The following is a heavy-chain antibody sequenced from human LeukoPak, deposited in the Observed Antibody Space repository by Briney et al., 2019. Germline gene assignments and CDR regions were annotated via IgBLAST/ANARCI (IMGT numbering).Heavy chain of an antibody. J-gene: IGHJ4*02. CDR3: ARVVVAATQHFDY. Sequence: GGSLRLPCAASGFTFSSYAMSWVRQAPGKGLEWVPAISGSGGSTYYADSVKGRFTISRDNSKNTLYLQMNSLRAEDTAVYYCARVVVAATQHFDYWGQGTLVTVSS. CDR1: GFTFSSYA. D-gene: IGHD2-15*01. V-gene: IGHV3-23*01. CDR2: ISGSGGST.